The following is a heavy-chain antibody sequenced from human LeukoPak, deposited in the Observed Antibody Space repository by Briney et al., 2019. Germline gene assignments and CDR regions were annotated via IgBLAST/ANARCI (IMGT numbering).Heavy chain of an antibody. J-gene: IGHJ3*02. CDR1: GGTFSGYA. CDR3: ARELKNYGGNSTDAFDI. V-gene: IGHV1-69*13. Sequence: GASVKVSCKASGGTFSGYAISWVRQAPGQGLEWMGGIIPIFGTANYAQKFQGRVTITADESTSTAYMELSSLRSEDTAVYYCARELKNYGGNSTDAFDIWGQGTMVTVSS. CDR2: IIPIFGTA. D-gene: IGHD4-23*01.